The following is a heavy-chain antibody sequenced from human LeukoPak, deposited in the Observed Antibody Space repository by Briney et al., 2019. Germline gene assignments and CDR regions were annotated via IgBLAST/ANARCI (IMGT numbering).Heavy chain of an antibody. J-gene: IGHJ4*02. CDR2: IYYTGDT. Sequence: PSETLSVTCTVSGGSLNNYAWSWIRQPPGKGLEWIGYIYYTGDTNYNPSLKSRVTISVDTSKNQFSLKLNSVTTADTAVYYCEGAGGTWGQGTLVTVSS. V-gene: IGHV4-59*01. CDR1: GGSLNNYA. CDR3: EGAGGT. D-gene: IGHD6-13*01.